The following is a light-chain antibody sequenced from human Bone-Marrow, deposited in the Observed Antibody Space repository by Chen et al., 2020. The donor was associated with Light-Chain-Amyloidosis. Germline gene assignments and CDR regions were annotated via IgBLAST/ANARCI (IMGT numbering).Light chain of an antibody. V-gene: IGLV3-21*02. CDR2: DDS. Sequence: SSVLTQPPSVPVAPGQPATIACGGNNIGSTSVHWYQQTPGQAPLLVVYDDSDRPSGIPERLSGSNSGNTATLTISRVEAGDEADYYCQVWDRSSDRPVFGGGTKLTVL. CDR3: QVWDRSSDRPV. J-gene: IGLJ3*02. CDR1: NIGSTS.